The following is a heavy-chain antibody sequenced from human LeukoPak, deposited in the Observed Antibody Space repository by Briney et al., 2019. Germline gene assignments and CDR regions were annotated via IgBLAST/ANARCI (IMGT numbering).Heavy chain of an antibody. D-gene: IGHD3-22*01. CDR3: ARGSRIHDDFSGYYHY. J-gene: IGHJ4*02. CDR1: GFTFTNYT. Sequence: GGSLRHSCAASGFTFTNYTMRWGRQAPGKGLEYVSAISSNGDRANYANAVKGRFTISRDNSKNTLYLQMGSLRAEDMAVYYCARGSRIHDDFSGYYHYWGQGTLVTVSS. CDR2: ISSNGDRA. V-gene: IGHV3-64*01.